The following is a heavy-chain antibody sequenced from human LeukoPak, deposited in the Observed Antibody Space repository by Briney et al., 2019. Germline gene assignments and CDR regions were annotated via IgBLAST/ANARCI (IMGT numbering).Heavy chain of an antibody. CDR2: ISDSAGRT. Sequence: RGSLRLSCAVSGITLINYGTGWVRQAPGKGLELVAGISDSAGRTNYADAVKGRFTISRDNPKNTLYMQMNSLRAEDTAVYFCAKRGVVIRVILVGFHKEAYYFDSWGQGALVTVSS. CDR3: AKRGVVIRVILVGFHKEAYYFDS. J-gene: IGHJ4*02. V-gene: IGHV3-23*01. D-gene: IGHD3-22*01. CDR1: GITLINYG.